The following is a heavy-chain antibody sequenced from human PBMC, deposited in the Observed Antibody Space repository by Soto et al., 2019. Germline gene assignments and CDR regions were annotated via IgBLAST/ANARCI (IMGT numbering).Heavy chain of an antibody. CDR3: ARDVYGDLSNYYYYMDV. D-gene: IGHD4-17*01. J-gene: IGHJ6*03. CDR2: ISSSSSTI. Sequence: GGSLRLSCAASGFTFSSYSMNWVRQAPGKGLEWVSYISSSSSTIYYADSVKGRFTISRDNAKNSLYLQMNSLRAEDTAVYYCARDVYGDLSNYYYYMDVWGKGTTVTVSS. CDR1: GFTFSSYS. V-gene: IGHV3-48*01.